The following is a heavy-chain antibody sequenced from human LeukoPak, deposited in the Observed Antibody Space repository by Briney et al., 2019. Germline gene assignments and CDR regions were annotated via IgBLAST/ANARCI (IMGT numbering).Heavy chain of an antibody. CDR1: EFSASNYW. Sequence: GGSLRLSCVVSEFSASNYWMSWVRQAPGKGLEWVANIKQDGSQENYVDSVKGRFTISRDNAKNSVYPQMNGLLVADTAVYYCVREWAGGLAAAGTRIEGSYWGQGTQVIVSS. CDR2: IKQDGSQE. J-gene: IGHJ4*02. D-gene: IGHD6-13*01. V-gene: IGHV3-7*01. CDR3: VREWAGGLAAAGTRIEGSY.